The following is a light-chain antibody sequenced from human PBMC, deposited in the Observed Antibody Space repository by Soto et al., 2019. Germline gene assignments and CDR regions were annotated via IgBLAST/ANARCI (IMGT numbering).Light chain of an antibody. J-gene: IGKJ1*01. CDR3: HQYGGSPRT. V-gene: IGKV3-20*01. Sequence: EIMLTQSPGTLSLSPGERATLSCRASQSVSSSYLAWYQQKPGQAPRLLIYGASSRATGIPDRFSGSGSGTDFTLTISRLEPEDFAVYYCHQYGGSPRTLGQGTKVDIK. CDR2: GAS. CDR1: QSVSSSY.